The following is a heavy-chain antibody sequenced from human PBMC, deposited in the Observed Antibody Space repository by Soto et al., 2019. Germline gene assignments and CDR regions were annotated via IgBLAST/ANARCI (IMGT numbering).Heavy chain of an antibody. CDR3: ARVSGSSRMYYFDY. J-gene: IGHJ4*02. CDR1: GFTFSSYS. CDR2: ISSSSSYI. D-gene: IGHD6-19*01. V-gene: IGHV3-21*01. Sequence: EVQLVESGGGLVKPGGSLRLSCEASGFTFSSYSMNWVRQAPGKGLEWVSSISSSSSYIYYADSVKGRFTISRDNAKNSLYLQMNSLRAEDTAVYYCARVSGSSRMYYFDYWGQGTLVTVSS.